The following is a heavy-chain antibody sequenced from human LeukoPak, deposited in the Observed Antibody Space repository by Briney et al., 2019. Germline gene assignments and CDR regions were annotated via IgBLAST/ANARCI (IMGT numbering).Heavy chain of an antibody. J-gene: IGHJ4*02. D-gene: IGHD3-16*01. CDR2: ISDDGSKK. CDR1: GFTFSSYG. CDR3: AKDGQGLTYYFDY. Sequence: GGSLRLSCVASGFTFSSYGMHWVRQAPGEGLEWVAVISDDGSKKYYVDSVKGRFTISRDNSKNTLDLQMNSLRAEDTAVYYCAKDGQGLTYYFDYWGQGTLVTASS. V-gene: IGHV3-30*18.